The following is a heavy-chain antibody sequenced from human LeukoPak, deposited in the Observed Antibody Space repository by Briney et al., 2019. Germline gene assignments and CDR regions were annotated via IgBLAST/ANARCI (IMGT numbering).Heavy chain of an antibody. CDR2: ISSSSSYI. D-gene: IGHD5-24*01. CDR3: ASCRDGYNSNY. J-gene: IGHJ4*02. CDR1: GFTFSSYN. V-gene: IGHV3-21*01. Sequence: NAGGSLRLSCAASGFTFSSYNMNWVRQAPGKGLEWVSSISSSSSYIYYADSVKGRFTISRDNAKNSLYLQMNSLRAEDTAVYYCASCRDGYNSNYWGQGTLVTVSS.